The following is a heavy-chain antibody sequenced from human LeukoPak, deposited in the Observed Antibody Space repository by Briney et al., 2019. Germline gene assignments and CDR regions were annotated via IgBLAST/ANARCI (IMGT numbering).Heavy chain of an antibody. J-gene: IGHJ4*02. CDR2: INTEGTVT. V-gene: IGHV3-74*03. CDR3: ATKQWLAPPPDS. CDR1: GFTFSKYW. Sequence: AGGSLTLSCAASGFTFSKYWMLCVGHAPGKGLESVSRINTEGTVTTYADSVKGRFTVYRDNADNTMFLQMNSVRDEDTAVYYCATKQWLAPPPDSWGQGTPVTVSS. D-gene: IGHD6-19*01.